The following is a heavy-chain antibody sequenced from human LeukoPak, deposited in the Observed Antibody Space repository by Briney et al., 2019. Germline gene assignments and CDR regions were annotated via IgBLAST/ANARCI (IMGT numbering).Heavy chain of an antibody. Sequence: SETLSLTCTVSGGSISSYYWSWIRQPPGKGLEWIGYIYYSGSTNYNPSLKSRVTISVDTSKNQFSLKLSSVTAADTAVYYCARRYGLSAFDIWGQGTMVTVSA. CDR2: IYYSGST. D-gene: IGHD5-18*01. J-gene: IGHJ3*02. CDR1: GGSISSYY. V-gene: IGHV4-59*08. CDR3: ARRYGLSAFDI.